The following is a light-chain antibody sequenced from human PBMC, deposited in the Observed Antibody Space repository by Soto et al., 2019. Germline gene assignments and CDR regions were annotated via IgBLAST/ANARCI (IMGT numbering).Light chain of an antibody. Sequence: DIQMTQSPSTLSASVGDRVTITCRASQSISSWLAWYQQKPGKAPKLLIYDASSLESEVPSRFSGSGAGTEFTLTISKQQPDDFATYYCQQYNSYSRTFGQGTKVEIK. CDR3: QQYNSYSRT. CDR1: QSISSW. J-gene: IGKJ1*01. CDR2: DAS. V-gene: IGKV1-5*01.